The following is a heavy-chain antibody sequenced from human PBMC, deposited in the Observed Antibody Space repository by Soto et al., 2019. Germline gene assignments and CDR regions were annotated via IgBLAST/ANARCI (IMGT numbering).Heavy chain of an antibody. CDR1: GGSISSYY. Sequence: SETLSLTCTVSGGSISSYYWSWIRQPPGKGLEWIGYIYYSGSTNYNPSLKSRVTISVDTSKNQFSLKLSSVTAADTAVYYCARQTFVDIVATIAYFDYWGQGTLVTVSS. V-gene: IGHV4-59*08. CDR3: ARQTFVDIVATIAYFDY. CDR2: IYYSGST. D-gene: IGHD5-12*01. J-gene: IGHJ4*02.